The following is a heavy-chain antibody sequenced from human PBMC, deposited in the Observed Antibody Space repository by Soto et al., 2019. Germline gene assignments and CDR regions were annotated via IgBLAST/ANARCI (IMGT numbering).Heavy chain of an antibody. V-gene: IGHV4-59*01. CDR2: IYYSGST. J-gene: IGHJ6*02. Sequence: SETLSLTCTVSGGSISRYYWSWIRQPPGKGLEWTGYIYYSGSTIYNPSLKSRVTISVDTSKNQFSLKLSSVTAADTAVYYCARFGVVVVPAAMGDNYYYYGMDVWCQGTTV. CDR1: GGSISRYY. D-gene: IGHD2-2*01. CDR3: ARFGVVVVPAAMGDNYYYYGMDV.